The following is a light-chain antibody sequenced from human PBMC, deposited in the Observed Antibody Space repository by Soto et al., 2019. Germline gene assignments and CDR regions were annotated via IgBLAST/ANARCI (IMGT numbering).Light chain of an antibody. V-gene: IGKV1-39*01. Sequence: DIEMTQSPSSLSASVGDRVTITCRASQSISGYLNWYQQKPGKVPDLLIFGASNLQSGVPTRFSGSGSGTEFTLTISSLQSEDFAVYYCQQYDNWPLTFGQGTKVEIK. CDR1: QSISGY. CDR3: QQYDNWPLT. J-gene: IGKJ1*01. CDR2: GAS.